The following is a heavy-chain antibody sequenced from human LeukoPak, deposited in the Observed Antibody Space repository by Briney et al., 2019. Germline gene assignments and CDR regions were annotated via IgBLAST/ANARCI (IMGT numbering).Heavy chain of an antibody. Sequence: PGGSLRLSCAASRFTFSSFAMSWVRQAPGKGLEWVSAINTGGGSTYYADSVKGRFTISRDNSKNTLYLKMNSLRAEDTAVYYCAKLLGPATGTGYFDYWGQGTLVADSS. CDR2: INTGGGST. CDR3: AKLLGPATGTGYFDY. D-gene: IGHD6-13*01. V-gene: IGHV3-23*01. CDR1: RFTFSSFA. J-gene: IGHJ4*02.